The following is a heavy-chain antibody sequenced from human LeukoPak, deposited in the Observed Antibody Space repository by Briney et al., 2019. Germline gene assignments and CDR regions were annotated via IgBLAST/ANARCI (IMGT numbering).Heavy chain of an antibody. CDR3: AKDPNGDYLGAFDS. Sequence: GGSLRLSCATSGFTFSKYTLIWVRQAPERGLQWVSAITGSGAVTYYEDSVKGRFTISRDNPKNTLYLQMSSLRVEDTAIYYCAKDPNGDYLGAFDSWGQGTMVTVSS. J-gene: IGHJ3*02. D-gene: IGHD4-17*01. CDR1: GFTFSKYT. V-gene: IGHV3-23*01. CDR2: ITGSGAVT.